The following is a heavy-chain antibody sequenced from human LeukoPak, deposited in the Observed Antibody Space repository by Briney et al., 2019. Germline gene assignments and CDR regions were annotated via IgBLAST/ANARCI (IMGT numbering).Heavy chain of an antibody. V-gene: IGHV3-66*01. J-gene: IGHJ3*01. CDR3: ARVGPTTFAFDF. CDR2: IYSGGTP. Sequence: PGGSLRLSCAVSEFTVSNNYMSWVRQAPGKGLEWVSVIYSGGTPYYADSVKGRFTISRDNSKNTLYLQMNSLRAEDTAVYCCARVGPTTFAFDFWGQGTMVTVSS. CDR1: EFTVSNNY. D-gene: IGHD1-7*01.